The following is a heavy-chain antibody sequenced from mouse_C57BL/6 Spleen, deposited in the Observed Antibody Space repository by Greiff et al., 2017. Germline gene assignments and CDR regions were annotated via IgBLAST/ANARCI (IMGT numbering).Heavy chain of an antibody. CDR2: IWSGGST. J-gene: IGHJ3*01. Sequence: VKVVESGPGLVQPSQSLSITCTVSGFSLTSYGVHWVRQSPGKGLEWLGVIWSGGSTDYNAAFISRLSISKDNSKSQVFFKMNSLQADDTAIYYCARAYGYAAWFAYWGQGTLVTVSA. CDR1: GFSLTSYG. CDR3: ARAYGYAAWFAY. V-gene: IGHV2-2*01. D-gene: IGHD2-2*01.